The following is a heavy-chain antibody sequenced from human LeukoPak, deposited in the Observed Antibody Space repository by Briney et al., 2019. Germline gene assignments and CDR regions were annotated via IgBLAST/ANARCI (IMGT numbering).Heavy chain of an antibody. Sequence: GGSLRLSCAASGFPFTSYWMSWVRQAPGKGLEWVANIKQDGSEKYYVDSVKGRFTISRDNAKNSLYLQMNSLRAEDTAVYYCARGRRYCSGGNCYPGYFDNWGQGNLVTVSS. CDR3: ARGRRYCSGGNCYPGYFDN. V-gene: IGHV3-7*05. J-gene: IGHJ4*02. CDR2: IKQDGSEK. CDR1: GFPFTSYW. D-gene: IGHD2-15*01.